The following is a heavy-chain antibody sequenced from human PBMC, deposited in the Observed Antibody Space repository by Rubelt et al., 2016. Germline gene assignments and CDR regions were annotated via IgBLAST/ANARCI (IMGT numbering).Heavy chain of an antibody. Sequence: QLQLQESGPGLVKPSETLSLTCTVSGGSISSSNYFWGWIRQPPGKGLEWIGSMYYSGTTYYNPSLRSRVTISVDTAKNHFALKLNSVTAAVTAVYYCSVRIAVAGGWFDPWGQGTLVTVSS. CDR2: MYYSGTT. V-gene: IGHV4-39*01. D-gene: IGHD6-13*01. J-gene: IGHJ5*02. CDR1: GGSISSSNYF. CDR3: SVRIAVAGGWFDP.